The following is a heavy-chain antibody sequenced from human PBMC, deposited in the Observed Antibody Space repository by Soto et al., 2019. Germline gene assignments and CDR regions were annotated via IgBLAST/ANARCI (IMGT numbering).Heavy chain of an antibody. V-gene: IGHV4-31*11. J-gene: IGHJ6*03. Sequence: QVQLQESGPGLVKPSQTLSLTCAVSGGLINSGGYYWTWIRQPPGRGLEWVGHIHYSWRTFYNPSLESRLVISVXXXXXXXXXXXXXXXXXXXXXXXXXXXXXXXYYYMDVWGKGTSVTVAS. CDR1: GGLINSGGYY. CDR2: IHYSWRT. CDR3: XXXXXXXXYYYMDV.